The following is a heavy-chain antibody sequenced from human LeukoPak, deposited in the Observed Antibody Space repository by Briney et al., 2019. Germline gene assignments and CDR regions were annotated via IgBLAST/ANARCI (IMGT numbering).Heavy chain of an antibody. CDR2: FDPEDGET. Sequence: ASVEVSCKVSGYTLTELSMHWVRQAPGKGLEWMGGFDPEDGETIYAQKFQGRVTMTEDTSTDTAYMELSSLRSEDTAVYYCATAGERRLLWFGELLLYWGQGTLVTVSS. J-gene: IGHJ4*02. CDR3: ATAGERRLLWFGELLLY. V-gene: IGHV1-24*01. D-gene: IGHD3-10*01. CDR1: GYTLTELS.